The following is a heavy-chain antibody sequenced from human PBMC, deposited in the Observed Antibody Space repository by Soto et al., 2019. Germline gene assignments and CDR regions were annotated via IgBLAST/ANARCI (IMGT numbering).Heavy chain of an antibody. D-gene: IGHD7-27*01. J-gene: IGHJ4*02. V-gene: IGHV4-4*02. CDR1: GDSMTRCVW. CDR3: ARKAWVRFDY. CDR2: VFHTGNT. Sequence: PSETLSLTCAVSGDSMTRCVWWTWVRQPPGKGLEWIGEVFHTGNTNYNPSLKSRVTMSVDKSTNEFSLKVTSVTAADTAIYYCARKAWVRFDYWGQGALVTVSS.